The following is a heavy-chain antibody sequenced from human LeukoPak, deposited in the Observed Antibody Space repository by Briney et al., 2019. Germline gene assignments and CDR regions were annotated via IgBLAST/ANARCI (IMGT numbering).Heavy chain of an antibody. CDR3: ARWVVSSGWYYFDY. CDR2: IYYSGST. D-gene: IGHD6-19*01. Sequence: SETLSLTCTVSGGSISSYYWNWIRQPPGEGLEWIGYIYYSGSTNYNPSLKSRVTISVDTSKNQFSLKLSSVTAADTAVYYCARWVVSSGWYYFDYWGQGTLVTVSS. J-gene: IGHJ4*02. V-gene: IGHV4-59*08. CDR1: GGSISSYY.